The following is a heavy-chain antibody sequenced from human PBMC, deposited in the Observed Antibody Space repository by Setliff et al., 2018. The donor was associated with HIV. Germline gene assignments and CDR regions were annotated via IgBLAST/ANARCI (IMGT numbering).Heavy chain of an antibody. CDR3: ARTRPPQGGYYDSSGYYGGMDV. D-gene: IGHD3-22*01. J-gene: IGHJ6*02. CDR1: GYTFTSYG. Sequence: ASVKVSCKSSGYTFTSYGISWVRQAPGQGLEWMGWISAYNGNTNYAQKLQGRVTMTTDTSTSTAYMELSSLRSEDTAVYYCARTRPPQGGYYDSSGYYGGMDVWGQGTTVTVSS. V-gene: IGHV1-18*01. CDR2: ISAYNGNT.